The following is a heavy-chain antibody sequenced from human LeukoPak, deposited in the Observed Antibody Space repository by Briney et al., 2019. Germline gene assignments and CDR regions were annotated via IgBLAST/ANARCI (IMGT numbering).Heavy chain of an antibody. J-gene: IGHJ3*02. V-gene: IGHV7-4-1*02. Sequence: ASVKVSCKASGYTFTSYAMNWVRQAPGQGLEWMGWINTNTGNPTYAQGFTGRFVFSLDTSVSTAYLQISSLKAEDTAVYYCASGGVRGVIRAFDIWGQGTMVTVSS. CDR2: INTNTGNP. CDR3: ASGGVRGVIRAFDI. CDR1: GYTFTSYA. D-gene: IGHD3-10*01.